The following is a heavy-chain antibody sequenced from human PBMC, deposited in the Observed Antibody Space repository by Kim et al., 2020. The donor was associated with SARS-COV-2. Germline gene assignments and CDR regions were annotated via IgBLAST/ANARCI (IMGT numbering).Heavy chain of an antibody. D-gene: IGHD1-1*01. CDR1: GGSISSYY. Sequence: SETLSLTCTVSGGSISSYYWSWIRQPPGKGLEWIGYIYYSGSTNYNPSLKSRVTISVDTSKNQFSLKLSSVTAADTAVYYCARLIEERQYYYYYYGMDVWGQGTTVTVSS. CDR3: ARLIEERQYYYYYYGMDV. V-gene: IGHV4-59*01. CDR2: IYYSGST. J-gene: IGHJ6*02.